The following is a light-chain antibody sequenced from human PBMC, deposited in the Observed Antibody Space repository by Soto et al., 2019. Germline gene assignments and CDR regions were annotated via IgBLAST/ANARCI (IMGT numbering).Light chain of an antibody. CDR3: QQPNSYPLT. CDR2: AAS. Sequence: DIPLTQSPSFLSASVGDRVTITCRASQGIRSYLAWYQQKPGKAPNLLIYAASTLQSGVPSRFSGSGSGTEFTLTISSLQPEDFATYYCQQPNSYPLTFGGGTKVEIK. V-gene: IGKV1-9*01. CDR1: QGIRSY. J-gene: IGKJ4*01.